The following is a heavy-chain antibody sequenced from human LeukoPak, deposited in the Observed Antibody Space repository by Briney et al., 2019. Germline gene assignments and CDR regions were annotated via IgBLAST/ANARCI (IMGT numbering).Heavy chain of an antibody. J-gene: IGHJ4*02. D-gene: IGHD6-13*01. CDR2: INPSGGST. CDR1: GYTFTSYY. CDR3: ARGIAAATSMVGSLGGAFDY. V-gene: IGHV1-46*01. Sequence: ASVKVSCKASGYTFTSYYMHWVRQAPGQGLEWMGIINPSGGSTSYAKKFQGRVTMTRDMSTSTVYMELSSLRSEDTAVYYCARGIAAATSMVGSLGGAFDYWGQGTLVTVSS.